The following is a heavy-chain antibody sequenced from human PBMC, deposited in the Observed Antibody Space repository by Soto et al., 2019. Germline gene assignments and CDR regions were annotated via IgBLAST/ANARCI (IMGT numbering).Heavy chain of an antibody. J-gene: IGHJ4*02. D-gene: IGHD3-9*01. CDR1: GFTFSDYY. Sequence: GGSLRLSCAASGFTFSDYYMSWIRQAPGKGLEWVSYISSSGSTIYYADSVKGRFTISRDNAKNSLYLQMNSLRAEDTAVYYCARVLGEYYDILTGYSLFDYWGQGTLVTVSS. CDR2: ISSSGSTI. CDR3: ARVLGEYYDILTGYSLFDY. V-gene: IGHV3-11*01.